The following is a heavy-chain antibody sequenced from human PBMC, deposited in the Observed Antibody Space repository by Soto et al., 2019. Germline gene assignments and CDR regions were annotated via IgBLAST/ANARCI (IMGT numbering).Heavy chain of an antibody. V-gene: IGHV4-61*01. CDR3: ARGGYCGGDCYLGLDY. Sequence: LSLTCTVSGGSVSSGSYYWSWIRQPPGKGLEWIGYIYYSGSTNYNPSLKSRVTISVDTSKNQFSLKLSSVTAADTAVYYCARGGYCGGDCYLGLDYWGQGTLVTVSS. CDR2: IYYSGST. D-gene: IGHD2-21*02. J-gene: IGHJ4*02. CDR1: GGSVSSGSYY.